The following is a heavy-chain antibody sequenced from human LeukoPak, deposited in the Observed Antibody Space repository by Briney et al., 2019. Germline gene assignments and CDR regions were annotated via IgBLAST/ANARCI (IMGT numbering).Heavy chain of an antibody. D-gene: IGHD1-26*01. J-gene: IGHJ4*02. Sequence: GGSLRLSCAASGFTFSSYAMPWVRQAPGKGLEWVAVISYDGSNKYYADSVKGRLTISRDNSKNTLYLQMNSLRAEDTAVYYCARDGSSEWFDYWGQGTLVTVSS. CDR1: GFTFSSYA. CDR3: ARDGSSEWFDY. CDR2: ISYDGSNK. V-gene: IGHV3-30-3*01.